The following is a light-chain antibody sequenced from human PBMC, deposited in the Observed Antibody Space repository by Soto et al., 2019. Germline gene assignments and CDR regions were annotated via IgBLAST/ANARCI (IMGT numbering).Light chain of an antibody. CDR2: DAS. Sequence: AILLTQSPSSLSASVGDRVTITCRASQGISSALAWYQQKPGKPPKLLIYDASNLESGVPSRFSGSGSGTDFTLTISSLQPEDFATYYCQQFNNYPHAFGQGTKLE. CDR1: QGISSA. CDR3: QQFNNYPHA. V-gene: IGKV1D-13*01. J-gene: IGKJ2*01.